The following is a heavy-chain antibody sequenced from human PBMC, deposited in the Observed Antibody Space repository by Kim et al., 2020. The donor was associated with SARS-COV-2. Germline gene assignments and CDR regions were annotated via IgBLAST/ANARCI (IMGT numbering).Heavy chain of an antibody. J-gene: IGHJ6*02. CDR3: ATHTAYGPTDYYYGMDV. D-gene: IGHD4-17*01. Sequence: LTSRVTISVDTSKNQFSLKLSSVTAADTAVYYCATHTAYGPTDYYYGMDVWGQGTTVTVSS. V-gene: IGHV4-30-2*04.